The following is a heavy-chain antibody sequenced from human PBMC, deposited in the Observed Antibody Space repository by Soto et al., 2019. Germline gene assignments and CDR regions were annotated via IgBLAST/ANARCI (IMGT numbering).Heavy chain of an antibody. CDR3: ARERITIFGVVPG. CDR1: GFTFSSYW. CDR2: INSDGSST. Sequence: PGGSLRLSCAASGFTFSSYWMHWVRQAPGKGLVWVSRINSDGSSTSYADSVKGRFTISRDNAKNTLYLQMNSLRAEDTAVYYCARERITIFGVVPGWGQGTLVTVSS. J-gene: IGHJ4*02. V-gene: IGHV3-74*01. D-gene: IGHD3-3*01.